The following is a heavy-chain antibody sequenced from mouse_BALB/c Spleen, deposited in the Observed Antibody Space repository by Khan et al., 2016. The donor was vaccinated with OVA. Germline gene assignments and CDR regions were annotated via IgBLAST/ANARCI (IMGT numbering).Heavy chain of an antibody. Sequence: VKLQESGAELTRPGASVKMSCKASGYTFTSNTMHWVKQRPGQGLEWIGYINPRSSYTNYNQKFKDKATLTADKSSSTAYMQLNSLTSEDSAVYYCARRTTGYAMDYWGQGTSVTVSS. D-gene: IGHD2-14*01. CDR2: INPRSSYT. J-gene: IGHJ4*01. V-gene: IGHV1-4*01. CDR3: ARRTTGYAMDY. CDR1: GYTFTSNT.